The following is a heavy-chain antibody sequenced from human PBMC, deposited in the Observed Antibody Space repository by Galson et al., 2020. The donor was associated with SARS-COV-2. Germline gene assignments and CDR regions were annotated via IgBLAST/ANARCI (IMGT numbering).Heavy chain of an antibody. D-gene: IGHD6-19*01. V-gene: IGHV3-7*01. CDR1: GFTFSTYW. Sequence: GGSLRLSCAASGFTFSTYWMSWVRQTPGNGLEWVANISPDGSVKSYVDSVGGPFTISRDNAKTSVYLQLNSLRAEDTAMYYCARNGRWLDSWGQGTLVTFSS. CDR3: ARNGRWLDS. CDR2: ISPDGSVK. J-gene: IGHJ5*02.